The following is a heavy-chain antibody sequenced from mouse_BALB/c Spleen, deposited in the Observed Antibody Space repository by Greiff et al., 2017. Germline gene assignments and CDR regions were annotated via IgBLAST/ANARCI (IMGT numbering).Heavy chain of an antibody. CDR1: GFNIKDTY. CDR3: AFHYHYAMDY. D-gene: IGHD1-2*01. J-gene: IGHJ4*01. CDR2: IDPANGNT. V-gene: IGHV14-3*02. Sequence: EVHLVESGAELVKPGASVKLSCTASGFNIKDTYMHWVKQRPEQGLEWIGRIDPANGNTKYDPKFQGKATITADTSSNTAYLQLSSLTSEDTAVYYCAFHYHYAMDYWGQGTSVTVSS.